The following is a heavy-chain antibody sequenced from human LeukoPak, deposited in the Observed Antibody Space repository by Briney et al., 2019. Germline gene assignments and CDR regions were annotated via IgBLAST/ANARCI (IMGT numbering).Heavy chain of an antibody. Sequence: PGGSLRLSCAASAFTFSNNDMHWVRQAPGKGLEWVASMSYDGSHKFYADSVRGRFIISRDNSKNTVYLQMNSLRDEDTAMYYCAKESDAFDIWGQGTMVTVSS. CDR1: AFTFSNND. V-gene: IGHV3-30*18. CDR3: AKESDAFDI. CDR2: MSYDGSHK. J-gene: IGHJ3*02.